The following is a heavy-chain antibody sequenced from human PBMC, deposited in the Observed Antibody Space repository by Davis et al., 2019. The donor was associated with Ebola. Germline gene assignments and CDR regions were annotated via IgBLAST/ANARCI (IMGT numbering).Heavy chain of an antibody. CDR2: INSDGSST. D-gene: IGHD1-26*01. CDR1: GFTFSSYW. CDR3: ARVRKGGSYFDY. V-gene: IGHV3-74*01. J-gene: IGHJ4*02. Sequence: GESLKISCAASGFTFSSYWMHWVRQAPGKGLVWVSRINSDGSSTSYADSVKGRFTISRDNAKNTLYLQMNSLRAEDTAVYYCARVRKGGSYFDYWGQGTLVTVSS.